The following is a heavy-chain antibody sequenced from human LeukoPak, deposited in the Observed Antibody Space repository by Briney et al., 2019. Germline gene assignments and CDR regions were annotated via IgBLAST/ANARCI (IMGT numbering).Heavy chain of an antibody. Sequence: GGSLRLSCAASGFTFSSYGMNWVRQAPGKGLEWVSSISSSSSYIYYADSVKGRFTISRDNAKNSLYLQMNSLRAEDTAVYYCARDACGGDCYSDYWGQGTLVTVSS. V-gene: IGHV3-21*01. J-gene: IGHJ4*02. CDR1: GFTFSSYG. CDR2: ISSSSSYI. CDR3: ARDACGGDCYSDY. D-gene: IGHD2-21*02.